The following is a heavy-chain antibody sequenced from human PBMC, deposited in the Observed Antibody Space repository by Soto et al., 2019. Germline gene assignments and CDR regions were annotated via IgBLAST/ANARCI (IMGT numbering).Heavy chain of an antibody. CDR1: GFTFSSYA. CDR3: VKTAVAYYYYYGMDV. CDR2: ISSNGGST. V-gene: IGHV3-64D*08. D-gene: IGHD2-15*01. J-gene: IGHJ6*02. Sequence: GGSLRLSCSASGFTFSSYAMHWVRQAPGKGLEYVSAISSNGGSTYYADSVKGRFTISRDNSKNTLYLQMSSLRAEDTAVYYCVKTAVAYYYYYGMDVWGQGTTVTVSS.